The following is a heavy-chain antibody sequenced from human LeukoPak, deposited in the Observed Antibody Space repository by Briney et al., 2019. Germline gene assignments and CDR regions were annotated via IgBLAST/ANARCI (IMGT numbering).Heavy chain of an antibody. CDR1: GFTFSSYS. V-gene: IGHV3-21*01. J-gene: IGHJ5*02. D-gene: IGHD4-17*01. CDR2: ISSSSSYI. Sequence: GGSLRLSCAAPGFTFSSYSMNWVRQAPGKGLEWVSSISSSSSYIYYADSVKGRFTIYRDNAKNSLYLQMNSLRAEDTAVYYCARGSILNDDYGDYPNWFDPWGQGTLVTVSS. CDR3: ARGSILNDDYGDYPNWFDP.